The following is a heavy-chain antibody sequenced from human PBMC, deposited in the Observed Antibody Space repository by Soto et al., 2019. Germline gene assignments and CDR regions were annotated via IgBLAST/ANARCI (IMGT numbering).Heavy chain of an antibody. CDR2: IKQSGSDR. Sequence: EVQLVESGGGLVQPGGSLRLSCAASGFTFSSYWMSWVRQAPGKVLEWVAHIKQSGSDRYYVDSVRGRFTISRDNAKNSMYLQMNSLSVEDTAMYYCASVKSWAVSPWGQGTLVTVSS. D-gene: IGHD3-10*01. J-gene: IGHJ5*02. V-gene: IGHV3-7*01. CDR3: ASVKSWAVSP. CDR1: GFTFSSYW.